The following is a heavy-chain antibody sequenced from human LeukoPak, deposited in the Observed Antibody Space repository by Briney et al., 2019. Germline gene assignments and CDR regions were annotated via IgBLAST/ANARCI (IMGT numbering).Heavy chain of an antibody. D-gene: IGHD3-22*01. CDR1: VGSISSYY. V-gene: IGHV4-59*08. J-gene: IGHJ3*02. CDR2: IYYSGST. Sequence: SETLSLTCTVSVGSISSYYWSWIRQPPGKGLEWIGYIYYSGSTNYNPSLKSRVTISVDTSKNQFSLKLSSVTAADTAVYYCASTPFYYDSSGYYAPGAFDIWGQGTMVTVSS. CDR3: ASTPFYYDSSGYYAPGAFDI.